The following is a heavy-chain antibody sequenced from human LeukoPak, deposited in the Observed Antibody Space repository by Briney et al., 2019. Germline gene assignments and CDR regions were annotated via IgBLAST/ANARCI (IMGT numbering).Heavy chain of an antibody. D-gene: IGHD3-9*01. Sequence: SETLSLTCTVSGGSISNYYWSWIRQPPGKGLQWIGYIYSTGTTNYNPSLRSRVTISVDTSKNQFSLKLSSVTAADTAVYYCARYYDILTGYYNWFDPWGQGTLVTVSS. J-gene: IGHJ5*02. V-gene: IGHV4-59*08. CDR2: IYSTGTT. CDR1: GGSISNYY. CDR3: ARYYDILTGYYNWFDP.